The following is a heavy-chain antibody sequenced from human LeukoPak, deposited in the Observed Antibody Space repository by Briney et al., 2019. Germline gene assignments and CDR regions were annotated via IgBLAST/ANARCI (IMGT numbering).Heavy chain of an antibody. J-gene: IGHJ4*02. Sequence: SVKVSCKASGGTFSRFAISWVRQAPGQGFEWMGGVTPIFGTANFAQRFQGRVSITADESTSTAFMELSSLRSEDTAVYYCAREWGLESSGFYYAYWGQGTLVTVSS. CDR1: GGTFSRFA. CDR2: VTPIFGTA. V-gene: IGHV1-69*13. D-gene: IGHD3-22*01. CDR3: AREWGLESSGFYYAY.